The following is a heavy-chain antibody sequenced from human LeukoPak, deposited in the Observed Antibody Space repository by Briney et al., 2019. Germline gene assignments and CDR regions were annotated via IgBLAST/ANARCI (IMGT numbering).Heavy chain of an antibody. V-gene: IGHV1-8*01. D-gene: IGHD3-16*01. CDR3: ARDGAPKEYYYYYYYMDV. CDR2: MNPNSGNT. J-gene: IGHJ6*03. Sequence: ASVKVSCKASGYTFTSYDINWVRQATGQGLEWMGWMNPNSGNTGYAQKFQGRVTMTRNTSISTAYMELSSLRSEDTAVYYCARDGAPKEYYYYYYYMDVWGKGTTVTVSS. CDR1: GYTFTSYD.